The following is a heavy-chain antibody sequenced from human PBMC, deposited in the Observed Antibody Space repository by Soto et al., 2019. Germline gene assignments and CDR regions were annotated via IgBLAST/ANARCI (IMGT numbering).Heavy chain of an antibody. D-gene: IGHD6-19*01. V-gene: IGHV3-7*03. CDR3: ARESSGWAVPLVY. J-gene: IGHJ6*02. CDR1: GFTFSSYW. CDR2: IKQDGSEK. Sequence: SLRLSCAASGFTFSSYWMSWVRQAPGKGLEWVANIKQDGSEKYYVDSVKGRFTISRDNAKNSLYLQMNSLRAEDTAVYYCARESSGWAVPLVYWGQGTTVTVSS.